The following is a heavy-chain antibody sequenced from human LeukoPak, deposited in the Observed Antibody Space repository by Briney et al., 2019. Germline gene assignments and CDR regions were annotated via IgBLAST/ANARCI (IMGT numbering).Heavy chain of an antibody. D-gene: IGHD3-10*01. CDR1: GGTIFSSSYY. J-gene: IGHJ6*03. V-gene: IGHV4-39*07. Sequence: KPSETLSLTCTVSGGTIFSSSYYWGWLRQPPGKGLEWIGSIYYNGSTYHNPSLKSRVTMSIDTSKNQFSLKLSSVTAADTAVYYCARETEGSGSYYLFYYYYYMDVWGKGTTVTVSS. CDR3: ARETEGSGSYYLFYYYYYMDV. CDR2: IYYNGST.